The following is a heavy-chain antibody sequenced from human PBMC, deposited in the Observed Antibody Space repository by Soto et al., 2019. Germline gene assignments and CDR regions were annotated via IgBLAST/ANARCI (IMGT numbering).Heavy chain of an antibody. CDR3: ARDGLYDYYGSGSAFDD. D-gene: IGHD3-10*01. CDR1: GGTFSSYA. V-gene: IGHV1-69*13. CDR2: IIPIFGTA. Sequence: SVKVSCKASGGTFSSYAISWVRQAPGQGLEWMGGIIPIFGTANYAQKFQGRVTITADESTSTAYMELSRLRSEDTAVYYCARDGLYDYYGSGSAFDDWGQGTRDTVS. J-gene: IGHJ4*02.